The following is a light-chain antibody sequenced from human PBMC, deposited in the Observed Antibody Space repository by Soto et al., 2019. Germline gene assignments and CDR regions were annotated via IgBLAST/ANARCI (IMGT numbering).Light chain of an antibody. CDR2: KAS. V-gene: IGKV1-5*03. Sequence: DIQTTQSPSTLSASVGDRVTITCRASQTIDSWLAWYQQRPGKPPNLLIYKASTLASGVPSRFSGSGSGTEFTLTINSLQPDDFATYYCQQYHIYSGTFGQGTKVEIK. J-gene: IGKJ1*01. CDR3: QQYHIYSGT. CDR1: QTIDSW.